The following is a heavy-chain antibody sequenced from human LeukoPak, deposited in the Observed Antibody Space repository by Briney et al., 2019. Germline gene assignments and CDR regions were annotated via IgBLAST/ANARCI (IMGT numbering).Heavy chain of an antibody. D-gene: IGHD1-26*01. CDR1: GFTFDDYA. J-gene: IGHJ4*02. CDR3: ATMGATTTDY. Sequence: GGSLRLSCAASGFTFDDYAMPWVRQAPGKGLEWVSGISWNSGSIGYADSVKGRFTISRDNAKNSLYLQMNSLRAEDTALYYCATMGATTTDYWGQGTLVTVSS. CDR2: ISWNSGSI. V-gene: IGHV3-9*01.